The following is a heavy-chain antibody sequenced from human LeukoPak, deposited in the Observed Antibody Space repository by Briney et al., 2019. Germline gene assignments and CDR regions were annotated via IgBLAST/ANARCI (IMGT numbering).Heavy chain of an antibody. D-gene: IGHD1-20*01. V-gene: IGHV3-11*01. CDR2: IGSSGSSQ. CDR1: GFTFSDYV. Sequence: GGSLRLSCSASGFTFSDYVMGWIRQVPGKGLEWVSYIGSSGSSQYYTDSVQGRFTISRDNAKNSLYLQMDSLRVEDTAVYYCARAAYNWNWGQGALVTVSS. CDR3: ARAAYNWN. J-gene: IGHJ4*02.